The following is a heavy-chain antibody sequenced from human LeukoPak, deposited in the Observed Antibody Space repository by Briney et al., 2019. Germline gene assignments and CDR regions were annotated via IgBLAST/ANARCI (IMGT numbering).Heavy chain of an antibody. D-gene: IGHD2/OR15-2a*01. V-gene: IGHV3-74*01. J-gene: IGHJ4*02. CDR1: GFTFSGYW. CDR2: INSDGSST. Sequence: GGSLRLSCAASGFTFSGYWMHWVRQAPGKGLVWVSRINSDGSSTTYADSVKGRFTISRDNAKNTLYLQMNSLRAEDTAIYYCARAIGLDFDFWGQGTLVTVSS. CDR3: ARAIGLDFDF.